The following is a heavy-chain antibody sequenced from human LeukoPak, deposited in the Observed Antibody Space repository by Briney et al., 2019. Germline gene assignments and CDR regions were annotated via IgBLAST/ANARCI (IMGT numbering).Heavy chain of an antibody. CDR2: IYHSGST. CDR1: GGSISSSNW. D-gene: IGHD1-14*01. V-gene: IGHV4-4*02. Sequence: SGTLSLTCAVSGGSISSSNWWSWVRQPPGKGLEWIGEIYHSGSTNYNPSLKSRVTISVDMSKNQFSLNLSSVTAADTAVYYCAKGGPEASAGLSWFDPWGQGTLVTVSS. J-gene: IGHJ5*02. CDR3: AKGGPEASAGLSWFDP.